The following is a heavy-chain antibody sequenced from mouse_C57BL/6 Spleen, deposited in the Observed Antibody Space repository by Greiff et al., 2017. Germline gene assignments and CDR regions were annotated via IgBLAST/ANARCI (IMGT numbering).Heavy chain of an antibody. CDR3: ARPYGNYDWYFDV. CDR1: GFTFSSYG. V-gene: IGHV5-6*01. CDR2: ISSGGSYT. J-gene: IGHJ1*03. Sequence: EVQVVESGGDLVKPGGSLKLSCAASGFTFSSYGMSWVRQTPDKRLEWVATISSGGSYTYYPDSVKGRFTISRDNAKNTLYLQMSSLKSEDTAMYYCARPYGNYDWYFDVWGTGTTVTVSS. D-gene: IGHD2-1*01.